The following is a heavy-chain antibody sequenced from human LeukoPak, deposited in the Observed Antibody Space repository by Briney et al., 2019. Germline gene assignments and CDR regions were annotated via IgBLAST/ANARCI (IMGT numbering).Heavy chain of an antibody. CDR1: GFTFSSYN. CDR2: ISSSSTYI. J-gene: IGHJ5*02. V-gene: IGHV3-21*01. Sequence: GGSLRLSCAASGFTFSSYNMNWVRQAPGKGLEWVSSISSSSTYIYYADSVKGRFTISRDNAKNSLYLQMNSLKAEDTAVYYCARDYYDSSGYAFDPWGQGTLVTVSS. D-gene: IGHD3-22*01. CDR3: ARDYYDSSGYAFDP.